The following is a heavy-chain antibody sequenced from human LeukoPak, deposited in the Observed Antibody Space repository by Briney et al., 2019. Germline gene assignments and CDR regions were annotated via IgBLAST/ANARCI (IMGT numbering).Heavy chain of an antibody. D-gene: IGHD5-12*01. J-gene: IGHJ4*02. CDR3: ARDWAYEFDY. V-gene: IGHV3-74*01. Sequence: GGSLRLSCAASGFTFSIYRMHWVRQAPGKGLVWVSHIKNDGSSTSYADSVQGRFSTSRDNAKNTLYLQMNSLGADDTAAYYCARDWAYEFDYWGQGTLVTVSS. CDR2: IKNDGSST. CDR1: GFTFSIYR.